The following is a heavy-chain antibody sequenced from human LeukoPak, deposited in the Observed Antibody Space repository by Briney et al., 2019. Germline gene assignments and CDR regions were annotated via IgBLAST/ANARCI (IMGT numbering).Heavy chain of an antibody. CDR1: GFTFDDYG. Sequence: GGSLRLSCAASGFTFDDYGMSWVRQVAGKGLEWVSTVNWKGDLTYYVDSVKGRFTISRDNAKNSLYLQMNSLRAEDTAVYYCARDPPSYYDIPWGQGTLVTVSS. V-gene: IGHV3-20*04. J-gene: IGHJ5*02. CDR3: ARDPPSYYDIP. CDR2: VNWKGDLT. D-gene: IGHD3-9*01.